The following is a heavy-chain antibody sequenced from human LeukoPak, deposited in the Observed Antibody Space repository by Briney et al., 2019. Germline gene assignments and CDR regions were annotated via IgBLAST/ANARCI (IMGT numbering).Heavy chain of an antibody. CDR1: GFTFSSYW. CDR3: AKASAMIVVVSKHFDY. Sequence: PGGSLRLSCAASGFTFSSYWMSWVRQAPGEGLEWVANIKQDGSEKYYVDSVKGRFTISRDNAKNSLYLQMNSLRAEDTAVYYCAKASAMIVVVSKHFDYWGQGTLVTVSS. CDR2: IKQDGSEK. V-gene: IGHV3-7*03. J-gene: IGHJ4*02. D-gene: IGHD3-22*01.